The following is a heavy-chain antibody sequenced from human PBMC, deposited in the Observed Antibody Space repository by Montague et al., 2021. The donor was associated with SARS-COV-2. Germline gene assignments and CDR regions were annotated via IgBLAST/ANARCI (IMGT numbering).Heavy chain of an antibody. Sequence: SETLSLTCAVHGGSFSDYHWTWIRQSPGGGLEWVGKINYGGSTTSNPSLRRRVTISIDTSKTQFPLKLTSVTAAATAVYYCARAAPGYWGQGTLVTVSS. V-gene: IGHV4-34*01. D-gene: IGHD1-1*01. J-gene: IGHJ4*02. CDR2: INYGGST. CDR1: GGSFSDYH. CDR3: ARAAPGY.